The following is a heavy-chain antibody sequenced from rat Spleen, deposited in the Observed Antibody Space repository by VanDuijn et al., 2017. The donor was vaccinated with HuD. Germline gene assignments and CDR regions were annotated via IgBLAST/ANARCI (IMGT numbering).Heavy chain of an antibody. CDR1: GFTFSNHY. CDR2: ISYGDSSGHSST. V-gene: IGHV5-29*01. J-gene: IGHJ2*01. CDR3: ARRHYGYTDYFDY. D-gene: IGHD1-9*01. Sequence: EVQLVESGGGLVQPGRSLKLSCAASGFTFSNHYMAWVRQAPTRGLEWVATISYGDSSGHSSTYYRDSVKGRFTISRANAKSTLNLQMDSLRSEDTATYYCARRHYGYTDYFDYWGQGVMVTVSS.